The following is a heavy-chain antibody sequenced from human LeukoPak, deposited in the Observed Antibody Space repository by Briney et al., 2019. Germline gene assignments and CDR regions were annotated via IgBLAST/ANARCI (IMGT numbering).Heavy chain of an antibody. V-gene: IGHV3-7*03. CDR3: AKAQDPIAAAGTSPFDY. D-gene: IGHD6-13*01. J-gene: IGHJ4*02. CDR2: IKQDGSQE. Sequence: SGGSLRLSCAASRFTLSTYWMSWVRQAPGKGLEWVAHIKQDGSQEYYVDSVKGRFTISRDSAKNSLYLQMNSLRAEDTAVYYCAKAQDPIAAAGTSPFDYWGQGTLVTVSS. CDR1: RFTLSTYW.